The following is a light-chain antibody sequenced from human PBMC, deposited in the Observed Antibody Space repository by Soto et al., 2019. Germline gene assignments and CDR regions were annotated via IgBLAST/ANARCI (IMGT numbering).Light chain of an antibody. J-gene: IGKJ5*01. CDR2: GAS. CDR1: QSVSSSY. V-gene: IGKV3-20*01. CDR3: QQYGSSHSIT. Sequence: EIVFTQSPGTLSLSPGERATLSCRAGQSVSSSYLAWYQQKPGQAPSLVIYGASSGANGIPVRCSGSGSGTDFTLTISRLEPEDFAVYYCQQYGSSHSITFGQGTRLEIK.